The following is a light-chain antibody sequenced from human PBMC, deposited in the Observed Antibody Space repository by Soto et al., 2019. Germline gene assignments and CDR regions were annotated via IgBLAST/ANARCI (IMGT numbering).Light chain of an antibody. CDR3: CAYAGSNTLV. CDR2: EVT. CDR1: SSDIGGYNY. Sequence: QSVLTQPASVSGSPGQSITISCTGTSSDIGGYNYVSWYQQYPGKAPNLIIYEVTNRPSGISYRFSGSKSGNTASLTISGLQVEDEADYYCCAYAGSNTLVFGGGTKVTVL. V-gene: IGLV2-14*01. J-gene: IGLJ2*01.